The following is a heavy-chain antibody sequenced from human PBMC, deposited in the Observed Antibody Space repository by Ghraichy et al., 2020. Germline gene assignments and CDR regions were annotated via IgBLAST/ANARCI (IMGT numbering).Heavy chain of an antibody. J-gene: IGHJ5*02. CDR3: ARGPDRDGYNS. CDR1: GGSMSSYY. V-gene: IGHV4-59*01. Sequence: SETLSLTCTVSGGSMSSYYWSWIRQPPGKGLECIGYIYYTGNTNYNPSLKSRVSISVDTSKNQFSLKVNSVTAADTAVYYCARGPDRDGYNSWGQGTLVTVSS. CDR2: IYYTGNT. D-gene: IGHD5-24*01.